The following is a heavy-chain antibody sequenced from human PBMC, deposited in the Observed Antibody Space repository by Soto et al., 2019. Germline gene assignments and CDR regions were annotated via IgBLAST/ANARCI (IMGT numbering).Heavy chain of an antibody. J-gene: IGHJ4*02. CDR1: GYKFINYC. V-gene: IGHV5-51*01. CDR3: ARSYGGEYYDSRSYYYAY. D-gene: IGHD3-22*01. CDR2: IYPGDFDI. Sequence: GESLKISCKGSGYKFINYCIGWVLQVPWKGLEWMGIIYPGDFDIKYSPSFRGRVTISADKSITTAYLQWSSLEASDTAIYYCARSYGGEYYDSRSYYYAYWGQGTLVTVSS.